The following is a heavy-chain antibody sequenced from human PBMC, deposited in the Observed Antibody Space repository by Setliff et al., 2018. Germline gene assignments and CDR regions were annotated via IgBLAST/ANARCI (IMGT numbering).Heavy chain of an antibody. Sequence: ETLSLTCTVSGGSIINSYYWSWIRQPAGKGLEWIGRISTNGNTNYNPSLKSRVTVSLDTSKNQFSLKLTSMTAADTAVYYCARDQWVRSPPLYFSYSMDVWGQGTTVTVSS. V-gene: IGHV4-4*07. D-gene: IGHD5-12*01. CDR3: ARDQWVRSPPLYFSYSMDV. CDR1: GGSIINSYY. CDR2: ISTNGNT. J-gene: IGHJ6*02.